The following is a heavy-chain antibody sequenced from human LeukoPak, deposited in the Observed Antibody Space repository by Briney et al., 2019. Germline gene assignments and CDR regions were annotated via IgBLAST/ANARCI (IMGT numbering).Heavy chain of an antibody. CDR2: AYYTGNT. D-gene: IGHD2-2*01. Sequence: SETLSLTCTVSGGPINTNTYYWGWVRQPPGKGLEWVGSAYYTGNTYYNPSLKSRLTISVDSSKNQFSLRLSSVTAADTAVYYCARQLWDCSSTSCYTGEFQHWGQGTLVAVSS. J-gene: IGHJ1*01. CDR3: ARQLWDCSSTSCYTGEFQH. CDR1: GGPINTNTYY. V-gene: IGHV4-39*01.